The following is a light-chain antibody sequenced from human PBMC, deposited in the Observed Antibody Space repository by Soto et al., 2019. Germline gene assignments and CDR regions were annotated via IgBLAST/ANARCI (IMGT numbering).Light chain of an antibody. CDR1: QGINNY. J-gene: IGKJ4*01. CDR2: DTS. V-gene: IGKV1-33*01. Sequence: DIQMTHSPSSLSASVGDRVTITCQASQGINNYLNWYQQKPGNAPKLLIFDTSDLETGVPSRFSGRGSGKDFTFTISNLQPEDVAAYYCQQYHTLPITFGGGTKVEIX. CDR3: QQYHTLPIT.